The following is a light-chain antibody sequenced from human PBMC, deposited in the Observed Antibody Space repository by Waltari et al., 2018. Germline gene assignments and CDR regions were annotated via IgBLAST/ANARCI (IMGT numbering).Light chain of an antibody. Sequence: SSELTQDPAVSVALGQTVRITCQGDSLRSYYASWYQQKPGQATVLVIYGKNNRPSGTPDRFSGSSSGNTASLTITGAQAEDEADYYCNSRDSSGNRVFGGGTKLTVL. CDR1: SLRSYY. V-gene: IGLV3-19*01. CDR2: GKN. CDR3: NSRDSSGNRV. J-gene: IGLJ2*01.